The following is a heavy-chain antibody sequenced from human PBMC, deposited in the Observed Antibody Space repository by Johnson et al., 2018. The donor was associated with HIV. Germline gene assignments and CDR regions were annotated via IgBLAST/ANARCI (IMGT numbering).Heavy chain of an antibody. J-gene: IGHJ3*02. D-gene: IGHD2-21*02. Sequence: VQLVESGGGVVQPGGSLRISCVASGFKFYEYDVSWVRQVPGKGLEWVSGINWSGGGTTYADSVKGRFTVSSDNAKNSLYLQMNSLRAEDTALYYCAKEVVVVTAIPGGAFDIWGQGTMVTVSS. CDR3: AKEVVVVTAIPGGAFDI. CDR1: GFKFYEYD. V-gene: IGHV3-20*04. CDR2: INWSGGGT.